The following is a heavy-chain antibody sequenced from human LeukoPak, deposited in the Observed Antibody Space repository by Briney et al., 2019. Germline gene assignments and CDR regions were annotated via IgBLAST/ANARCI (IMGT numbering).Heavy chain of an antibody. CDR1: GGSISRYTHY. Sequence: SETLSLTCTVSGGSISRYTHYWGWIRQPPGKGLEWIATVYYTGGTYYNPSLKSRVTISIDTSRNHFSLKLTSVIAADTAMYYCVSNSSSSPWFDPWGQGTLVTVSS. J-gene: IGHJ5*02. V-gene: IGHV4-39*02. D-gene: IGHD6-6*01. CDR2: VYYTGGT. CDR3: VSNSSSSPWFDP.